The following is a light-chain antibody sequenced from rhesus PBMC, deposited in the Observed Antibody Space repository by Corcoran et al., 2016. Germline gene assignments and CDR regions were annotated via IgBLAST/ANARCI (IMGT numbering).Light chain of an antibody. V-gene: IGLV2-32*02. Sequence: AALTQPRSVSGAPGQSVTISCTGTSNDIGAYKFVPWYQQHPDAAPKVLIYEVNKQAFGVSARFSGAKSGNTASLTISGLQAEDEAEYECSSFAANNTRVFGSGTKLTVL. CDR1: SNDIGAYKF. J-gene: IGLJ6*01. CDR3: SSFAANNTRV. CDR2: EVN.